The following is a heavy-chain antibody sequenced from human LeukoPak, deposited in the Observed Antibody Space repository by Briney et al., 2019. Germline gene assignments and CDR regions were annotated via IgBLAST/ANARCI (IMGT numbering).Heavy chain of an antibody. CDR3: ARDEGEKQLVNYRFDY. CDR1: GFSFSDYW. Sequence: GGSLRLSCAGSGFSFSDYWMSWVRQAPGKGLEWVANINQDGSEKFYVDSVKGRFIISRDNAKNSLYLYMNSLRAEDTAMYYCARDEGEKQLVNYRFDYWGQGALVTVSS. V-gene: IGHV3-7*01. J-gene: IGHJ4*02. D-gene: IGHD6-13*01. CDR2: INQDGSEK.